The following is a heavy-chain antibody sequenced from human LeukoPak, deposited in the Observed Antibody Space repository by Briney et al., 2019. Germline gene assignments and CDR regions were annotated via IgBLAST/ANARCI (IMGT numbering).Heavy chain of an antibody. CDR2: IRYDGSQK. Sequence: RGSLRLSCAASGFSFSNYGMHWVRQAPGKGLEWVAYIRYDGSQKYYGDSVKGRFTISRDNSKNTVYLQMNSLRDEDTAVYYCARDLLSLPHKYFDSWGQGTLVTVSS. D-gene: IGHD3-16*01. CDR1: GFSFSNYG. CDR3: ARDLLSLPHKYFDS. J-gene: IGHJ4*02. V-gene: IGHV3-30*02.